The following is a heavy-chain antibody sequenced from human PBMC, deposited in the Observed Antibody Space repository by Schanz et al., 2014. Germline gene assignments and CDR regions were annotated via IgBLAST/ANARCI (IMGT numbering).Heavy chain of an antibody. D-gene: IGHD1-1*01. CDR3: ARDRRNADLDY. CDR1: GLIFSNYV. V-gene: IGHV3-48*01. J-gene: IGHJ4*02. CDR2: VSRSTPDI. Sequence: EVQLLESGGGLVQPGGSLKLSCAASGLIFSNYVMSWVRQAPGKGLEWVSYVSRSTPDIYYADSVKGRFTISRDNAKNSLYLEMNSLRAEDTALYYCARDRRNADLDYWGQGTLVTVSS.